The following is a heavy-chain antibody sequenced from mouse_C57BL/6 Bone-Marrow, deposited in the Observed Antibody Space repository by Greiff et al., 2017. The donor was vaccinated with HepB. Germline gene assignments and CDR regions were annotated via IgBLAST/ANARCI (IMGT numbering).Heavy chain of an antibody. Sequence: EVQRVESGGDLVKPGGSLKLSCAASGFTFSSYGMSWVRQTPDKRLEWVATISSGGSYTYYPDSVKGRFTISRDNAKNTLYLQMSSLKSEDTAMYYCARHDYYGNYSPFAYWGQGTLVTVSA. CDR2: ISSGGSYT. D-gene: IGHD2-1*01. J-gene: IGHJ3*01. V-gene: IGHV5-6*01. CDR1: GFTFSSYG. CDR3: ARHDYYGNYSPFAY.